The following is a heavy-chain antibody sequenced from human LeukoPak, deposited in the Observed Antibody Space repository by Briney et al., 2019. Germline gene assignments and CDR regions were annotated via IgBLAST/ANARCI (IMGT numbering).Heavy chain of an antibody. CDR3: ARDGYLAVDY. J-gene: IGHJ4*02. V-gene: IGHV4-39*07. Sequence: SETLSLTCTVSGGSISSSSYFWGWIRQPPGKGLEWIGSIYYTGSTYYNPSLKSRVTMSADTSKNQFSLKLSSVTAADTAVYYCARDGYLAVDYWGQGTLVTVSS. CDR2: IYYTGST. D-gene: IGHD2-2*03. CDR1: GGSISSSSYF.